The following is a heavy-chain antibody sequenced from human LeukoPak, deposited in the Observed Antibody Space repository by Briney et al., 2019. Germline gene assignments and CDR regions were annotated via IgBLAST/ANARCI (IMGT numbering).Heavy chain of an antibody. Sequence: GGSLRLSCEASGFTFSSYAMSWVRQAPGKGLEWVSGIIDSGDITYYANSVKGRFTISRDNSKNTLYLQMNSLRAEDTAVYYCARDRRVTAILHSDYFDYWGQGTLVTVSS. CDR3: ARDRRVTAILHSDYFDY. D-gene: IGHD2-21*02. CDR2: IIDSGDIT. J-gene: IGHJ4*02. V-gene: IGHV3-23*01. CDR1: GFTFSSYA.